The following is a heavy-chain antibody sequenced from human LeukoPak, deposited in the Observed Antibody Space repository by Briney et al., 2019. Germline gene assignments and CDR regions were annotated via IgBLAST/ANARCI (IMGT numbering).Heavy chain of an antibody. J-gene: IGHJ4*02. CDR3: AKDYDYYGSGRRGFDY. Sequence: GGSLRLSCAGFTFSSYSMNWVRQAPGKGLEWVSYISSSSSTIYYADSVKGRFTISRDNSKNTLYLQMNSLRAEDTAVYYCAKDYDYYGSGRRGFDYWGQGTLVTVSS. D-gene: IGHD3-10*01. CDR1: FTFSSYS. V-gene: IGHV3-48*01. CDR2: ISSSSSTI.